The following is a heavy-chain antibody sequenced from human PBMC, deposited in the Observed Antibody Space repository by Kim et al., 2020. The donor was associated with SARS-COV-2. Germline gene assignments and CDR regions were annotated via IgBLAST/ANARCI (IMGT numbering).Heavy chain of an antibody. V-gene: IGHV1-69*13. CDR2: IIPIFGTA. CDR1: GGTFSSYA. CDR3: ARDEAYCGGDCYVY. Sequence: SVKVSCKASGGTFSSYAISWVRQAPGQGLEWMGGIIPIFGTANYAQKFQGRVTITADESTSTAYMELSSLRSEDTAVYYCARDEAYCGGDCYVYWGQGTLVTVSS. D-gene: IGHD2-21*01. J-gene: IGHJ4*02.